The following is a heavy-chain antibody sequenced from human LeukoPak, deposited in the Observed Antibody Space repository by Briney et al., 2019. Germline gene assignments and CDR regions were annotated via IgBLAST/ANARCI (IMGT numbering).Heavy chain of an antibody. CDR1: GGSISSSSYY. CDR3: ARTYCSSTSCYRHYYYYYGMDV. CDR2: VYYSGST. V-gene: IGHV4-39*01. Sequence: SETLSLTCTVSGGSISSSSYYRGWIRQPPGKGLEWIGSVYYSGSTYYNPSLKSRVTISVDTSKNQFSLKLSSVTAADTAVYYCARTYCSSTSCYRHYYYYYGMDVWGQGTTVTVSS. J-gene: IGHJ6*02. D-gene: IGHD2-2*01.